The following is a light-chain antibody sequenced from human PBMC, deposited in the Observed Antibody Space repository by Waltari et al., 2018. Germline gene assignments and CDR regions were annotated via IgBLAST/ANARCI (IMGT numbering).Light chain of an antibody. V-gene: IGLV3-25*03. CDR3: QSADSSGTFVV. Sequence: SYELTQPPSVSASPVNTARITCSVDALPKQYAYCYQQKPGQAPVLVIYKDSERPSGIPERFSGSSSGTTVTLTISGVQAEDEADYYCQSADSSGTFVVFGGGTKLTVL. J-gene: IGLJ2*01. CDR2: KDS. CDR1: ALPKQY.